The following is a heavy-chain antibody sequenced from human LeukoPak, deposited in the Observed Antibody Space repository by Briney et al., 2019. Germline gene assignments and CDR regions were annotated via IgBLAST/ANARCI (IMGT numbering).Heavy chain of an antibody. Sequence: SETLSLTCTVSGGSISSYYWSWIRQPPGKGLEWIGYIYYSGSTNYNPSLESRVTISVDTSKNQFSLKLSSVTAADTAVYYCARDRIAVAGTGYYYGMDVWGQGTTVTVSS. CDR2: IYYSGST. J-gene: IGHJ6*02. V-gene: IGHV4-59*01. CDR3: ARDRIAVAGTGYYYGMDV. CDR1: GGSISSYY. D-gene: IGHD6-19*01.